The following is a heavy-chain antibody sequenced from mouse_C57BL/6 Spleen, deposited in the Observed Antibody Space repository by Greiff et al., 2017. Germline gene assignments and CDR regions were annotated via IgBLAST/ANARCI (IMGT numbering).Heavy chain of an antibody. CDR2: INPSSGYT. Sequence: QVQLQQSGAELAKPGASVKLSCKASGYTFNSYWMHWVKQRPGQGLEWIGYINPSSGYTKYNQKFKDKATLTADKSSSTAYMQLSSLTYEDSSFYYCAYGSNPYYWGQGTTLTVSS. J-gene: IGHJ2*01. V-gene: IGHV1-7*01. CDR3: AYGSNPYY. CDR1: GYTFNSYW. D-gene: IGHD1-1*01.